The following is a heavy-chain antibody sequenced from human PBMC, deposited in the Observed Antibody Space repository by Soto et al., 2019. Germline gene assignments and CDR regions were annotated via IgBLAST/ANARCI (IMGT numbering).Heavy chain of an antibody. CDR2: SSAYNGNT. Sequence: QVQLVQSGAEVKKPGASVKVSCKASGYTFTSYGISWVRQAPGQGLEWMGWSSAYNGNTNYAQKLQGKVTMTTDTSTITAYMELMSLRSDDTAVYYCARVTGNAHMVRAPALDYWGQGTLVTVSS. J-gene: IGHJ4*02. CDR1: GYTFTSYG. V-gene: IGHV1-18*01. D-gene: IGHD3-10*01. CDR3: ARVTGNAHMVRAPALDY.